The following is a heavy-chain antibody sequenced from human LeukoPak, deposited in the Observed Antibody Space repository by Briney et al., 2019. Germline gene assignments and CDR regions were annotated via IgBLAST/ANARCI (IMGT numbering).Heavy chain of an antibody. CDR2: SKSKSYNYAT. CDR1: GFTFSGWV. D-gene: IGHD3-22*01. Sequence: GGALRLSCAASGFTFSGWVIQWVRQPSGKGREGVGRSKSKSYNYATEYAASVSGRFSVSRDASTYPAYLQVHRLQLAHTGVSYRTSRHYDPAGYSDGDSWGKGTLVTVSS. V-gene: IGHV3-73*01. CDR3: TSRHYDPAGYSDGDS. J-gene: IGHJ4*02.